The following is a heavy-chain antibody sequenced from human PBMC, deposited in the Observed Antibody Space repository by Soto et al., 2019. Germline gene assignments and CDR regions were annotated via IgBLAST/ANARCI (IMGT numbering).Heavy chain of an antibody. CDR1: GFTFSSYS. Sequence: GGSLRLSCAASGFTFSSYSMNWVRQAPGKGLEWVSSISSSSSYIYYADSVKGRFTISRDNAKNSLYLQMNSPRAEDTAVYYCARDSLHYDFWSGYRFGPFDPWGQGTLVTVSS. CDR2: ISSSSSYI. J-gene: IGHJ5*02. D-gene: IGHD3-3*01. V-gene: IGHV3-21*01. CDR3: ARDSLHYDFWSGYRFGPFDP.